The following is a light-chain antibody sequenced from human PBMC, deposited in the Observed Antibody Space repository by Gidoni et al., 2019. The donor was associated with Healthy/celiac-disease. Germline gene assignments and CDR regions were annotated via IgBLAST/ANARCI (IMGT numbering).Light chain of an antibody. J-gene: IGKJ3*01. CDR1: QSFSSSY. CDR2: GAS. V-gene: IGKV3-20*01. Sequence: EIVLTQSPGTLSLSPGERATLSCRASQSFSSSYLAWYQQKPGQAPRLLIYGASSRATGIPDRFSGSGSGTDFTLTISRLEPEDFAVYYCQQYGSSPRLFTFGPGTKVDIK. CDR3: QQYGSSPRLFT.